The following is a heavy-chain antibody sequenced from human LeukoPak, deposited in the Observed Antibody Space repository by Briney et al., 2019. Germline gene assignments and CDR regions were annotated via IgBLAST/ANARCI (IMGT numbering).Heavy chain of an antibody. CDR3: ATDDSGSYWGGFDY. CDR2: INPNNGGT. V-gene: IGHV1-2*02. CDR1: GYTFTGYY. J-gene: IGHJ4*02. D-gene: IGHD1-26*01. Sequence: ASVKVSFKASGYTFTGYYMHWVRQAPGQGLEWMGWINPNNGGTNYAQKFQGRVTMTRDTSFSTAYLELSSLTSDDTAVYYCATDDSGSYWGGFDYWGQGTLVTVSS.